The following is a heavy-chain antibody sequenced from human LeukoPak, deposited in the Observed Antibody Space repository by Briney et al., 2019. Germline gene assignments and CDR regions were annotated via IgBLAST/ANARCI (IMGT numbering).Heavy chain of an antibody. J-gene: IGHJ4*02. CDR3: ARDEGNTGYYY. CDR2: IKEDGSDK. V-gene: IGHV3-7*01. CDR1: GFTFSDYW. Sequence: GGSLRLSCAVSGFTFSDYWMTGVRQAPGRGLEWVANIKEDGSDKQYVDSVQGRFTISRDNAENSLYLQMNSLRAEDTAVYYCARDEGNTGYYYWGQGTLVTVSS. D-gene: IGHD3-9*01.